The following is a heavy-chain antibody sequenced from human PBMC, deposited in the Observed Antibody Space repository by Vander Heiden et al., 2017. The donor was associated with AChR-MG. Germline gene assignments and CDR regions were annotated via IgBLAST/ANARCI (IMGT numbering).Heavy chain of an antibody. CDR3: AKDWVWYHPQGFFDP. CDR2: IRYDGSNK. V-gene: IGHV3-30*02. CDR1: GFTFSSYG. J-gene: IGHJ5*02. Sequence: QVQLVESGGGVVQPGGSLRLSCAASGFTFSSYGMHWVRQAPGKGLEWVAFIRYDGSNKYYADSVKGRFTISRDNSKNTLYLQMNSLRAEDTAVYYCAKDWVWYHPQGFFDPWGQGTLVTVSS. D-gene: IGHD2-8*01.